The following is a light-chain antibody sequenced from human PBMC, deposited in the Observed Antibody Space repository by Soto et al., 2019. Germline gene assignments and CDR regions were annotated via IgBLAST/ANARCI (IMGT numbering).Light chain of an antibody. CDR2: GAS. J-gene: IGKJ1*01. CDR3: QHDSTGLWT. CDR1: QSVSTK. V-gene: IGKV3-15*01. Sequence: EIVMTQSPATLSVSPGERATLSCRASQSVSTKLAWYQQKPGQGPRLLIYGASTRATGIPARFSGSGSGTEFTLTITSRQSEDFALYYCQHDSTGLWTFGQGTKVEIK.